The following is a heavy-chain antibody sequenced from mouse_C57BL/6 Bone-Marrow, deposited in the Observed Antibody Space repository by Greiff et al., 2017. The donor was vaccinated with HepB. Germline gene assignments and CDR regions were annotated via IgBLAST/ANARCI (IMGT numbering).Heavy chain of an antibody. Sequence: QVQLQQSGPGLVQPSQSLSITCTVSGFSLTSYGVHWVRQSPGKGLEWLGVIWRGGSTDYNAAFMSRLSITKDNSKSQVFFKMNSLQADDTAIYYWAKNEDIEYSYYYAMDYWGQGTSVTVSS. D-gene: IGHD1-3*01. J-gene: IGHJ4*01. V-gene: IGHV2-5*01. CDR3: AKNEDIEYSYYYAMDY. CDR1: GFSLTSYG. CDR2: IWRGGST.